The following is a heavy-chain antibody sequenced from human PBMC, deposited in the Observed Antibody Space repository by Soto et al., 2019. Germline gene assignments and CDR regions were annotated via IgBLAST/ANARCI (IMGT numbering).Heavy chain of an antibody. V-gene: IGHV3-33*08. CDR3: ARDRQESYYYYYMDV. CDR2: ISYDGINI. J-gene: IGHJ6*03. CDR1: GFTFGDYT. Sequence: GGSLRLSCTASGFTFGDYTMHWVRQAPGKGLEWVSVISYDGINIYYADSVKGRFTISRDNSKNTLYLQMNSLRAEDTAVYYCARDRQESYYYYYMDVWGKGTTVTVSS.